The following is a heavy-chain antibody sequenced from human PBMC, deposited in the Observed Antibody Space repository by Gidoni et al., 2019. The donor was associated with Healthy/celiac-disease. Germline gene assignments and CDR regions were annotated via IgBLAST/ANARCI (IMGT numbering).Heavy chain of an antibody. D-gene: IGHD1-1*01. Sequence: EVQLGEAGGGLVQPGGSMRISCEAYGLTFGDYAMHWVRQAPGKGLGCVSGISWNRGSIVYAVSVTGRFTISRDNAKNSLYLQMNSLSAEDTALYYCAKDMGRTADGWGQGTLVTVSS. V-gene: IGHV3-9*01. J-gene: IGHJ4*02. CDR2: ISWNRGSI. CDR3: AKDMGRTADG. CDR1: GLTFGDYA.